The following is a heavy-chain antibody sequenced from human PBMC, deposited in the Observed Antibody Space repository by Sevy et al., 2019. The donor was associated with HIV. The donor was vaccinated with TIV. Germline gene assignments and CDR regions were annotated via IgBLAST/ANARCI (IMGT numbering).Heavy chain of an antibody. V-gene: IGHV3-53*01. Sequence: GGSLRLSCAASGFSVSSNYMSWVRQAPGQGPEWVSVIHSGGKISYADSVQGRFTISRDNSKNTLYLQMNSLRAEDTAVYYCAREDIVLGEDNYYGIDVWGQGTTVTVSS. D-gene: IGHD2-15*01. CDR1: GFSVSSNY. CDR2: IHSGGKI. J-gene: IGHJ6*02. CDR3: AREDIVLGEDNYYGIDV.